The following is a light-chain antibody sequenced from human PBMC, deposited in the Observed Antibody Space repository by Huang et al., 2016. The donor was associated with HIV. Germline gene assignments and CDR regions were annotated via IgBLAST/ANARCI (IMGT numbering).Light chain of an antibody. CDR3: QQYNNWPPEET. V-gene: IGKV3-15*01. Sequence: EIVMTQSPATLSVSPGERATLSCRASQSVSSNLAWYQQKPGQAPRLLIYGASTRATGIPARFSVSGSGTEFTLTISSLQSEDFAVYYCQQYNNWPPEETFGPGTKVDIK. CDR1: QSVSSN. CDR2: GAS. J-gene: IGKJ3*01.